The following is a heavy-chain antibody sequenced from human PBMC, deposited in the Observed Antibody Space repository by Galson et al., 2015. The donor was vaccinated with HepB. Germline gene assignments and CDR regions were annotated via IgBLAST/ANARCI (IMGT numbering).Heavy chain of an antibody. J-gene: IGHJ4*02. CDR2: IWYDGSNK. CDR1: GFTFSSYG. D-gene: IGHD1-1*01. Sequence: LRLSCAASGFTFSSYGMHWVRQAPGKGLEWVAVIWYDGSNKYYADSVKGRFTISRDNSKNTLYLQMSSLRPEDTAVFYCVKDRTGTTGGVFDYWGQGTLVTVSS. CDR3: VKDRTGTTGGVFDY. V-gene: IGHV3-33*06.